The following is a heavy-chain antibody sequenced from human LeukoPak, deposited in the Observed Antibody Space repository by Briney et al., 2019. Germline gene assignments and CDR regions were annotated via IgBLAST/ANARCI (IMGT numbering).Heavy chain of an antibody. CDR3: ARALTGYYPVDY. CDR2: IYYSGST. Sequence: SETLSLTCTVSGGSISSYYWSWIRQPPGKGLEWIGYIYYSGSTNYNPSLKSRVTISVDTSKNQFSLKLSSVTAADTAVYYCARALTGYYPVDYWGQGTLVTVSS. D-gene: IGHD3-9*01. J-gene: IGHJ4*02. CDR1: GGSISSYY. V-gene: IGHV4-59*08.